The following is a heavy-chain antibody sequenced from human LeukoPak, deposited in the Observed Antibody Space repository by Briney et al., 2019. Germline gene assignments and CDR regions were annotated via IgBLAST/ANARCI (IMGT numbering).Heavy chain of an antibody. D-gene: IGHD3-16*01. CDR3: AKVGVRYYFDY. V-gene: IGHV3-23*01. CDR2: ISGSGGST. CDR1: GFTVSSNY. Sequence: HPGGSLRLSCAASGFTVSSNYMGWVRQAPGKGLEWVSAISGSGGSTYYADSVKGRFTISRDNSKNTLYLQMNSLRAEDTAVYYCAKVGVRYYFDYWGQGTLVTVSS. J-gene: IGHJ4*02.